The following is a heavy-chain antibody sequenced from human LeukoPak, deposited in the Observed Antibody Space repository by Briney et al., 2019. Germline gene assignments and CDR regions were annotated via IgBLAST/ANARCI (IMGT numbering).Heavy chain of an antibody. D-gene: IGHD6-13*01. J-gene: IGHJ4*02. CDR1: GFTFSSYS. CDR2: ISSSSSYI. Sequence: PGGSLRLSCAASGFTFSSYSMNWVRQAPGKGLEWVSSISSSSSYIYYADSVKGRFTISRDNAENSLYLQMNSLRAEDTAVYYCASPISAAGTGDYWGQGTLVTVSS. V-gene: IGHV3-21*01. CDR3: ASPISAAGTGDY.